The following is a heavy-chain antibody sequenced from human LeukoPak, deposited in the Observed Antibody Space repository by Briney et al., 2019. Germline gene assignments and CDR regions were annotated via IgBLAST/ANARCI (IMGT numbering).Heavy chain of an antibody. D-gene: IGHD3-3*01. CDR3: ARHAREDFWSGYYSKQFDY. V-gene: IGHV4-59*08. CDR1: GGSISSYY. J-gene: IGHJ4*02. Sequence: SETLSLTCTVSGGSISSYYWSWIRQPPGKGLEWIGYIYYSGSTNYNPSLKSRVTISVDTSKNQFSLKLSFVTAADTAVYYCARHAREDFWSGYYSKQFDYWGQGTLVTVSS. CDR2: IYYSGST.